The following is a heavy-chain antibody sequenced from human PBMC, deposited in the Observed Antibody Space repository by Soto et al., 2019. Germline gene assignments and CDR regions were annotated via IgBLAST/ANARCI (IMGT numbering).Heavy chain of an antibody. CDR3: ARNRGSMVRGARGAFDI. V-gene: IGHV4-34*01. Sequence: QVQLQQWGAGLLKPSETLSLTCAVYGGSFSGYYWSWIRQPPGKGLEWIGEINHSGSTNYNPSLKSPVTISVDTSKNQFSLKLSSVTAADTAVYYCARNRGSMVRGARGAFDIWGQGTMVTVSS. D-gene: IGHD3-10*01. CDR2: INHSGST. J-gene: IGHJ3*02. CDR1: GGSFSGYY.